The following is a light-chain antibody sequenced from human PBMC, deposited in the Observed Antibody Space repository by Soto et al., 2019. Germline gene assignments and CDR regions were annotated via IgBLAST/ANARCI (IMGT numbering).Light chain of an antibody. CDR3: QKYNNWPRT. CDR1: QSVSSN. J-gene: IGKJ1*01. V-gene: IGKV3-15*01. Sequence: EIVMTQAPATLSVSPGERATLSCRASQSVSSNLAWYQQKPGQAPRLLIYGASTRATGIPARFSGSGSGTAFTLNISSLQSEDLAVYYCQKYNNWPRTFGQGTKVEIK. CDR2: GAS.